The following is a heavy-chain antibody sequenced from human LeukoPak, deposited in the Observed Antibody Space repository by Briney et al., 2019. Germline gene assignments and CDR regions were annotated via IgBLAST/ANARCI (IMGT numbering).Heavy chain of an antibody. CDR3: ARGRRSYWSNWFDP. D-gene: IGHD1-26*01. CDR1: GGSISSGSYY. J-gene: IGHJ5*02. V-gene: IGHV4-61*02. Sequence: SETLSLTCTVSGGSISSGSYYWSWIRQPAGKGLEWIGRINTSGSTNYNPSLKSRVTISVDTSKNQFSLKLTSVTAADTAVYYCARGRRSYWSNWFDPWGQGTLVTVSS. CDR2: INTSGST.